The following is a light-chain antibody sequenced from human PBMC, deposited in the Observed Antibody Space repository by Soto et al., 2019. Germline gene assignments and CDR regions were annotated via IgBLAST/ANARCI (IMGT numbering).Light chain of an antibody. CDR2: EVS. CDR3: SSFAGSPVV. CDR1: SSDVGKGNY. Sequence: QSVLTQPPSASGSPGQSVTITCSGTSSDVGKGNYVSWYQQHPGKVPKLILYEVSKRPSGVPDRFSGSRSGNTASLTVSGLQAEDEADYYCSSFAGSPVVFGGGTKLTVL. V-gene: IGLV2-8*01. J-gene: IGLJ2*01.